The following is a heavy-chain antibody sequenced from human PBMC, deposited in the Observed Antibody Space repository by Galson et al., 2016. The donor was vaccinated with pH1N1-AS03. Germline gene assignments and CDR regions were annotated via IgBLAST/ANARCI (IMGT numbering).Heavy chain of an antibody. D-gene: IGHD1-26*01. J-gene: IGHJ4*02. CDR3: ARGTREGKSDFDY. CDR1: GGSISGGSYY. CDR2: IHVSGST. V-gene: IGHV4-61*02. Sequence: TLSLTCIVSGGSISGGSYYWSWIRQTAGEGLEWIGRIHVSGSTDNSPSLQSRVSISMDTSKNQISLDLYSVTAADTAIYYCARGTREGKSDFDYWGQGTLVTVSS.